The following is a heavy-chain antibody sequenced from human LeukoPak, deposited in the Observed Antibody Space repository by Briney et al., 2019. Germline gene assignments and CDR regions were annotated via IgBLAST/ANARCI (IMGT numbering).Heavy chain of an antibody. D-gene: IGHD3-10*01. J-gene: IGHJ4*02. CDR3: ARERMYSGSGSTYPYYDY. CDR2: IKPDGSEE. Sequence: PGGSLRLSCAASGFTFSSYWMSWVRQSPGKGLEWVANIKPDGSEEYFMDSVKGRFTISRDNAKNARYLEMNSLRAEDTAEYFCARERMYSGSGSTYPYYDYWGQGTLVTVSS. CDR1: GFTFSSYW. V-gene: IGHV3-7*01.